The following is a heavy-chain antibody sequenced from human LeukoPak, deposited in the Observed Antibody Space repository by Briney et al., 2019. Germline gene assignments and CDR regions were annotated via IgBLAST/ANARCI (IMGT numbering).Heavy chain of an antibody. J-gene: IGHJ4*02. D-gene: IGHD2-21*02. CDR1: GGSFSGYY. Sequence: SETLSLTCTVYGGSFSGYYWSWIRQPPGKGLEWIGEINHSGSTNYNPSLKSRVTISVDTSKNQFSLRLSSVTAADTAVYYCARNYVVVTARSFDYWGQGTLVTVSS. CDR2: INHSGST. V-gene: IGHV4-34*01. CDR3: ARNYVVVTARSFDY.